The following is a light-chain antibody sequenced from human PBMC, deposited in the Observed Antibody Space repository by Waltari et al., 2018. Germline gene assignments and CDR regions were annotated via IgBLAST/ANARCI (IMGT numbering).Light chain of an antibody. CDR3: QHYYSPPWT. J-gene: IGKJ1*01. CDR1: QSVLYSSNNKNY. Sequence: DIVMTQSPDSLAVSLGERATINCKSSQSVLYSSNNKNYLAWYQQKPGQPPKLLIYWASTRESGVPDRVSGSVSGTDFTLTISSLQAEDGAVYYGQHYYSPPWTFGQGTKVEIK. CDR2: WAS. V-gene: IGKV4-1*01.